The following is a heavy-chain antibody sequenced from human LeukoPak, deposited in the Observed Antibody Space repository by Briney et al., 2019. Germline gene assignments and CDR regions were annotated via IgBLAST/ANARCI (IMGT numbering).Heavy chain of an antibody. J-gene: IGHJ4*02. CDR3: ASYEEMATANFDY. V-gene: IGHV1-69*13. CDR2: IIPIFGTA. CDR1: GGTFSSYA. D-gene: IGHD5-24*01. Sequence: SVKVSCKAYGGTFSSYAISWVRQAPGQGLEWMGGIIPIFGTANYAQRFQGRVTITADESTSTAYMELGSLRSEDTAVYYCASYEEMATANFDYWGQGTLVTVSS.